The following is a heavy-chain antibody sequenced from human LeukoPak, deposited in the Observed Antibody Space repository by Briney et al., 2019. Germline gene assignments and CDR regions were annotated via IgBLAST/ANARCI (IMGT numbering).Heavy chain of an antibody. CDR3: ARGPLATIWHSLFDP. CDR1: GDSVSSNSAA. Sequence: SQTLSLTCAISGDSVSSNSAAWNWIRQSPSRGLEWLGRTYYRSKRYNDYAVSVKSRITINPDTSKNQFSLQLNSVTPEDTAVYYCARGPLATIWHSLFDPWGQGTLVTVSS. V-gene: IGHV6-1*01. J-gene: IGHJ5*02. CDR2: TYYRSKRYN. D-gene: IGHD5-24*01.